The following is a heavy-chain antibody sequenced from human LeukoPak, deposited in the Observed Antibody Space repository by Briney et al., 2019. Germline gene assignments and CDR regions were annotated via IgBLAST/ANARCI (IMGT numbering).Heavy chain of an antibody. CDR2: ISSNGGST. V-gene: IGHV3-64D*09. Sequence: PGGSLRLSCSASGFTFSYYAMHWVRQAAGKGLEFVSGISSNGGSTYYADSLKGRFTVSRDNYNNTLYLQMSSLRAEDTAIYYCAKGPTYDSLPYYFGYWGQGTLVTVSS. J-gene: IGHJ4*02. CDR3: AKGPTYDSLPYYFGY. D-gene: IGHD3-22*01. CDR1: GFTFSYYA.